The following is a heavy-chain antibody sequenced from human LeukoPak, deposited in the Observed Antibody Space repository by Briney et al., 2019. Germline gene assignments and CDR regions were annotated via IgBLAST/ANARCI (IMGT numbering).Heavy chain of an antibody. V-gene: IGHV3-30*04. J-gene: IGHJ3*02. CDR2: ISYDGRNK. D-gene: IGHD3-22*01. CDR1: GFTFSSYA. Sequence: GGSLRLSCAASGFTFSSYAMHWVRQAPGKGLEWVAVISYDGRNKYYADSVKGRFTISRDNSKNTLYLQMSSLRAEDTAVYYCARGDYYDSSGYYFPDAFDIWGQGTMVTVSS. CDR3: ARGDYYDSSGYYFPDAFDI.